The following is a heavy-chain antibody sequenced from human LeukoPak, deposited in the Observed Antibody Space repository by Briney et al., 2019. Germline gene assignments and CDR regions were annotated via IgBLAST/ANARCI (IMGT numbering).Heavy chain of an antibody. CDR2: ITGSGDST. Sequence: PGGSLRLSCAASGFTFTNYAMSWVRQAPGKGLEWVSVITGSGDSTDNAESVKGRFTISRDNTKNMLYLQMNSLRAEDTAVYHCVKNSGGSVAGLFDYWGQGTLVTVSS. CDR3: VKNSGGSVAGLFDY. CDR1: GFTFTNYA. V-gene: IGHV3-23*01. D-gene: IGHD6-19*01. J-gene: IGHJ4*02.